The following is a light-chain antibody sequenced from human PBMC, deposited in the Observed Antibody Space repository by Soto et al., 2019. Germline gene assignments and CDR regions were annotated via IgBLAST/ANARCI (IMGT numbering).Light chain of an antibody. CDR1: SSDVGSYNL. CDR3: CSSGGRSTYV. V-gene: IGLV2-23*02. Sequence: QSALTQPASVSGSPGQSITISCTGTSSDVGSYNLVSWYQQHPGKAPKLMIYEVSKRPSGVSNRFSGSKSANTASLTISGLQADDEADYYCCSSGGRSTYVFGTGTELTVL. J-gene: IGLJ1*01. CDR2: EVS.